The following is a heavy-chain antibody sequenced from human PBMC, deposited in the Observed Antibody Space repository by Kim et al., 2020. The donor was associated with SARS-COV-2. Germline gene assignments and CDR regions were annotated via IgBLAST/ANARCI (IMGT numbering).Heavy chain of an antibody. V-gene: IGHV4-59*13. D-gene: IGHD3-3*01. J-gene: IGHJ6*02. CDR2: IYYSGST. CDR3: ARRLGFSNPHYYYCGMDV. Sequence: SETLSLTCTVSGGSISSYYWSWIRQPPGKGLEWIGYIYYSGSTNYNPSLKSRVTISVDTSKNQFSLKLSSVTAADTAVYYCARRLGFSNPHYYYCGMDVWGQGTTVTVSS. CDR1: GGSISSYY.